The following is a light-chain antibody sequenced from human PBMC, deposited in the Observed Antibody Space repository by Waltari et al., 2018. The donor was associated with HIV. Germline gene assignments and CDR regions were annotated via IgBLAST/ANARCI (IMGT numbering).Light chain of an antibody. CDR3: QQYNNWPYT. J-gene: IGKJ2*01. CDR2: DAS. CDR1: QSIATN. V-gene: IGKV3-15*01. Sequence: ETVMTQSPATLWLSPGETATLSCRTRQSIATNLAWYQQKRGQAPKLLIYDASTGAAGVPPRFSGSGSGTEFNLTIDSLQSDDFAIYYCQQYNNWPYTFARGSKVEVK.